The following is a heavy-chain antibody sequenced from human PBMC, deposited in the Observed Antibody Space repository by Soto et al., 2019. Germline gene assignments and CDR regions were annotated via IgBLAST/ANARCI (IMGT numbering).Heavy chain of an antibody. J-gene: IGHJ6*02. CDR3: ASIVVPAADYYYYGMDV. Sequence: ASVKVSCKASGGTFSSYAISWVRQAPGQGLEWMGGIIPIFGTANYAQKFQGRVTITADESTSTAYMELSSPRSEDTAVYYCASIVVPAADYYYYGMDVWGQGTTVTVSS. V-gene: IGHV1-69*13. CDR2: IIPIFGTA. D-gene: IGHD2-2*01. CDR1: GGTFSSYA.